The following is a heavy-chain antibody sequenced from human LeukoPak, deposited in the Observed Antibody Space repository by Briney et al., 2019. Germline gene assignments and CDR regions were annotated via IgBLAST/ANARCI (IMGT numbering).Heavy chain of an antibody. CDR2: LQFDGSSE. D-gene: IGHD2-2*01. V-gene: IGHV3-30*02. CDR1: GFTFRTSG. CDR3: AIESNRIQPGAFDI. Sequence: PGGSLRLSCAASGFTFRTSGMHWVRQAPGKGLEWVAFLQFDGSSEYYADSVKGRFTVSRDNSRNTLFLQVNSLRADDTAVYYCAIESNRIQPGAFDIWGQGTMVTVSS. J-gene: IGHJ3*02.